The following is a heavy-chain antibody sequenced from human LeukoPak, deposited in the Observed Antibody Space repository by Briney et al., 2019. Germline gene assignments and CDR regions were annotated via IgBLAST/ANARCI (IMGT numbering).Heavy chain of an antibody. CDR1: GFIFSDYG. D-gene: IGHD2-15*01. CDR3: ARMVVTTSYDAFDI. V-gene: IGHV3-30*02. J-gene: IGHJ3*02. Sequence: PGGSMRLSCVASGFIFSDYGMHWVRQAPGKGLEWVASIHYDGCNKYHTDSVKGRFTISRDNAKNSLYLQMNSLRAEDTAVYYCARMVVTTSYDAFDIWGQGTMVTVSS. CDR2: IHYDGCNK.